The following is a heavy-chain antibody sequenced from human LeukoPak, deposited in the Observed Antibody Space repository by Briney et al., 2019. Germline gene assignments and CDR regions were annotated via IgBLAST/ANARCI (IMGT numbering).Heavy chain of an antibody. D-gene: IGHD3-3*01. CDR3: ARGRWSGNKSYFDY. Sequence: SETLSLTCAVYGGSFSGYYWSWVRQPPGKGLEWIGEINHSGSTNYNPSLKSRVTISVDTSKTQFSLKLSSVTAADTAVYYCARGRWSGNKSYFDYWGQGTLVTVSS. CDR1: GGSFSGYY. CDR2: INHSGST. V-gene: IGHV4-34*01. J-gene: IGHJ4*02.